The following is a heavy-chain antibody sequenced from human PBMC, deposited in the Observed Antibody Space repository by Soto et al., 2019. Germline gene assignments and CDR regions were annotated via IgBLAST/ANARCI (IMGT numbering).Heavy chain of an antibody. CDR1: GFTFSGSA. V-gene: IGHV3-73*01. D-gene: IGHD2-2*01. CDR3: TTDSYSSITIVRFDY. J-gene: IGHJ4*01. CDR2: IRTKANTYAT. Sequence: GSLRLSCAASGFTFSGSAMHWVRQASGKGLEWVGRIRTKANTYATAYAASVRGRFTISRDDSENTAYLQMNSLKIEDTAVYYCTTDSYSSITIVRFDYWGHGTLVTVSS.